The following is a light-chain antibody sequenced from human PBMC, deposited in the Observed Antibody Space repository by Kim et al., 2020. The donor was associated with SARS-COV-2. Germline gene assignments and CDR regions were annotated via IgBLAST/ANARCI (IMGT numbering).Light chain of an antibody. V-gene: IGLV3-21*04. J-gene: IGLJ2*01. CDR1: NIGSKS. CDR3: QVWDSSSDHRVV. Sequence: GKRAGITCGGNNIGSKSVHWYQREPGQAPGLVIYYDSDRPSGIPERFSGSNSGNTVTLTISRVEAGDEADYYCQVWDSSSDHRVVFGGGTQLTVL. CDR2: YDS.